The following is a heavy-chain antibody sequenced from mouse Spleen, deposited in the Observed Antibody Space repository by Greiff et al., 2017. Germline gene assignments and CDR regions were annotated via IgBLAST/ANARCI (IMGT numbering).Heavy chain of an antibody. CDR1: GFTFSSYA. CDR2: ISSGGGNT. CDR3: TRLYGNYGYFDY. V-gene: IGHV5-9*04. D-gene: IGHD2-1*01. Sequence: EVKVVESGGGLVKRGGSLKLSCAASGFTFSSYAMSWVRQTPEKRLEWVATISSGGGNTYYPDSVKGRFTISRDNAKNTLYLQMSSLKSEDTAMYYCTRLYGNYGYFDYWGQGTTLTVSS. J-gene: IGHJ2*01.